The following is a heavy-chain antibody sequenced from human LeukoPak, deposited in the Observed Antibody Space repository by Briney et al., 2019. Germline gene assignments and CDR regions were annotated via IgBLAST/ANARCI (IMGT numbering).Heavy chain of an antibody. CDR3: ARVLPGDSCYDY. CDR2: ISPDGGTT. CDR1: GFTFSSYA. Sequence: QPGGSLRLSCAASGFTFSSYALNWVRQAPGKGLEYVSAISPDGGTTYYADSVKGRFTISRDNSKNTLYLQMGSLRAEDMAVYYCARVLPGDSCYDYWGQGTLVTVSS. V-gene: IGHV3-64*02. D-gene: IGHD2-15*01. J-gene: IGHJ4*02.